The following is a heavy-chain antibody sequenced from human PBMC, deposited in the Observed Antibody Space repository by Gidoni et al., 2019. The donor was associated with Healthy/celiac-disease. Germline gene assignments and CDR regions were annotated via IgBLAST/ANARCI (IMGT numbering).Heavy chain of an antibody. CDR1: GFTFSNYA. J-gene: IGHJ4*02. Sequence: EVQLLESGGGLVQPGGSLRLSCDVSGFTFSNYAMSWVRQAPGKGLEWVSAVSGGGENTYYADSVKGRFTISRDNSKNTLYLQMNSLRVEDTALYYCARCGLGSSWYPHYFDYWGQGTLVTVSS. V-gene: IGHV3-23*01. CDR3: ARCGLGSSWYPHYFDY. CDR2: VSGGGENT. D-gene: IGHD6-13*01.